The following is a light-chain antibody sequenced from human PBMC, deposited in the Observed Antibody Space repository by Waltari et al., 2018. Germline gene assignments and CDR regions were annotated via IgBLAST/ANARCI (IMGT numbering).Light chain of an antibody. Sequence: QSALTQPASVSGSPGQSITISCTGTNSDVGSYNFVSWFQQHRGKAPKLIIYDGSKRPSGISNRVSGSKSGKTASLTISGLQAGDETDYYCCSYAGSSTWVFGGGTKLTVL. CDR1: NSDVGSYNF. J-gene: IGLJ3*02. V-gene: IGLV2-23*01. CDR2: DGS. CDR3: CSYAGSSTWV.